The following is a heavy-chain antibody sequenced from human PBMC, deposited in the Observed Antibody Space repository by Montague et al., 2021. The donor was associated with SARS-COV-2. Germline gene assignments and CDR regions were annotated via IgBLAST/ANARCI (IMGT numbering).Heavy chain of an antibody. CDR3: ARLRRGTYYVSFDP. CDR1: GGSITNYY. V-gene: IGHV4-59*12. CDR2: IYYSATT. J-gene: IGHJ5*02. Sequence: SETLSLTCTVSGGSITNYYWTWIRQPPGRGLEWIGYIYYSATTNXNPSLKSRATMSIDTSKNQFSLSLSSVTAADSAVYYCARLRRGTYYVSFDPWGQGTLVSVSS. D-gene: IGHD1-26*01.